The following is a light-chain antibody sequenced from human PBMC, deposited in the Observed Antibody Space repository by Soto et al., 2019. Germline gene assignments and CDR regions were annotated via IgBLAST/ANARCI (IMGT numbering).Light chain of an antibody. Sequence: DIQMTQSQSSLSASVGDRVTITCRASQGISTYLNWYQQKPGKAPKLLIYAASSLQSGVPSRFSGSGSETDFTLTISSLQPEDFATYSCQQSYSTTWTFGQGTKVDIK. CDR3: QQSYSTTWT. V-gene: IGKV1-39*01. CDR2: AAS. J-gene: IGKJ1*01. CDR1: QGISTY.